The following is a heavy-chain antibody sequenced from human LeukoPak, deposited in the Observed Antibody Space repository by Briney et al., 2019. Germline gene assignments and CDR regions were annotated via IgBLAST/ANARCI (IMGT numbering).Heavy chain of an antibody. V-gene: IGHV4-39*07. D-gene: IGHD3-10*01. J-gene: IGHJ5*02. CDR1: GGSISSSTYY. CDR3: ARLRITMVRGVRRGNWFDP. CDR2: IYYSGNT. Sequence: SETLSLTCNISGGSISSSTYYWGWIRQPPGKGLEWIGTIYYSGNTYYNPSLKSRVTISVDTSKNQFSLKLSSVTAADTAVYYCARLRITMVRGVRRGNWFDPWGQGTLVTVSS.